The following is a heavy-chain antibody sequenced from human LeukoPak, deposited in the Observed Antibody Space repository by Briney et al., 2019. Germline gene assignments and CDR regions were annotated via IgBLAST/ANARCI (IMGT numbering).Heavy chain of an antibody. CDR1: GYSISSGYY. CDR3: ARDVTGDGYNYYDY. J-gene: IGHJ4*02. V-gene: IGHV4-38-2*02. Sequence: SETLSLTCTVSGYSISSGYYWGWIRQPPGKGLEWIGSIYHSGSTSYNPSLKSRVTISVDTSKNQFSLKLSSVTAADTAVYYCARDVTGDGYNYYDYWGQGTLVTVSS. CDR2: IYHSGST. D-gene: IGHD5-24*01.